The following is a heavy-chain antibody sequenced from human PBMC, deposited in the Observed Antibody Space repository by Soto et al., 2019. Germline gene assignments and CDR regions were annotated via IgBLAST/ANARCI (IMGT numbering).Heavy chain of an antibody. J-gene: IGHJ1*01. V-gene: IGHV3-23*01. D-gene: IGHD2-21*02. CDR3: AKALFGGDCGGDCSAEYFQH. CDR2: ISGSGGST. CDR1: GFTFSSYA. Sequence: GESLKISCAASGFTFSSYAMSWVRQAPGKGLEWVSAISGSGGSTYYADSVKGRFTISRDNSKNTLYLQMNSLRAEDTAVYYCAKALFGGDCGGDCSAEYFQHWGQGTLVTVSS.